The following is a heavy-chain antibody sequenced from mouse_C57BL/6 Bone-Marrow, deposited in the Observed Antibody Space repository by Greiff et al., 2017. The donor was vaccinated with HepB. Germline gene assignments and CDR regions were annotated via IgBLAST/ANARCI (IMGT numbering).Heavy chain of an antibody. D-gene: IGHD3-2*02. CDR1: GYTFTDYY. CDR3: ARWAAQATWAMDY. Sequence: VQLQQSGPVLVKPGASVKMSCKASGYTFTDYYMNWVKQSHGKSLEWIGVINPYNGGTSYNQKFKGKATLTVDKSSSTAYMELNSLTSEDSAVYYCARWAAQATWAMDYWGQGTSVTVSS. CDR2: INPYNGGT. J-gene: IGHJ4*01. V-gene: IGHV1-19*01.